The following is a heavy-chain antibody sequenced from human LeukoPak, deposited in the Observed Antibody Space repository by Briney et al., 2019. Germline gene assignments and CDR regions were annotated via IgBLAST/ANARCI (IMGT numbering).Heavy chain of an antibody. D-gene: IGHD5-18*01. CDR2: IYYSGST. Sequence: SETLSLTCTVSGGSISSYYWSWIRQPPGKGLEWIGYIYYSGSTNYNPSLKSRVTTSVDTSKNQFSLKLSSVTAADTAVYYCARQGKYSYGKYFQHWGQGTLVTVSS. J-gene: IGHJ1*01. CDR1: GGSISSYY. CDR3: ARQGKYSYGKYFQH. V-gene: IGHV4-59*08.